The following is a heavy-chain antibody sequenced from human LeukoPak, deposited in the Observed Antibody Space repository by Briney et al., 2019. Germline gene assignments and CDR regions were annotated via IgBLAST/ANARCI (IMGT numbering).Heavy chain of an antibody. CDR3: ASAGTTAGFDY. CDR1: GYSFTNYW. D-gene: IGHD2-8*02. J-gene: IGHJ4*02. Sequence: GESLKISCKGSGYSFTNYWIGWVRQMPGKGLEWMGIIYPRDSDTRYSPSFQGQVTISADKSINTAYLRWSSLKASDTAIYYCASAGTTAGFDYWGQGTLVTVSS. CDR2: IYPRDSDT. V-gene: IGHV5-51*01.